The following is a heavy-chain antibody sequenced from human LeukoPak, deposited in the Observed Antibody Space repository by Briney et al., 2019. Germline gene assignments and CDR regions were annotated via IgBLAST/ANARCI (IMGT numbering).Heavy chain of an antibody. V-gene: IGHV3-21*01. CDR3: AKGSGVQVWSSLDY. CDR2: ISSGGSYI. Sequence: PGGSLRLSCAASGFTFSSYNVNWVRQAPGKGLEWVSSISSGGSYIYYADSVMGRFTISRDNAKNSLYLQMNTLRAEDTAVYYCAKGSGVQVWSSLDYWGQGTLVTASS. D-gene: IGHD5-18*01. J-gene: IGHJ4*02. CDR1: GFTFSSYN.